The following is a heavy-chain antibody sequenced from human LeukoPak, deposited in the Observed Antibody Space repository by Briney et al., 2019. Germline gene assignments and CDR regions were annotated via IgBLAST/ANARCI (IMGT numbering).Heavy chain of an antibody. CDR2: ISAYNGNT. CDR1: GYTFTSYG. Sequence: ASVKVSCKASGYTFTSYGISWVRQAPGQGLEWMGWISAYNGNTNYAQKLQGRVTMTTDTSTSTAYMELRSLRSDDPAVYYCARDDGAIVAPFELDYWGQGTLVTVSS. V-gene: IGHV1-18*01. D-gene: IGHD5-12*01. J-gene: IGHJ4*02. CDR3: ARDDGAIVAPFELDY.